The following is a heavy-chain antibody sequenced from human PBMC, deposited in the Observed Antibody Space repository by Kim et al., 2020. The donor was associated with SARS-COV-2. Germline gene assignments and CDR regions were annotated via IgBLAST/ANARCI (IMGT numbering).Heavy chain of an antibody. J-gene: IGHJ6*02. D-gene: IGHD2-15*01. CDR3: ASVYCSGGSCYSDDYYYYYGMYV. CDR2: IYYSGST. Sequence: SETLSLTCTVSGGSVSSGSYYWSWIRQPPGKGLEWIGYIYYSGSTNYNPSLKSRVTISVDTSKNQFSLKLSSVTAADTAVYYCASVYCSGGSCYSDDYYYYYGMYVWGQGTTVTVSS. CDR1: GGSVSSGSYY. V-gene: IGHV4-61*01.